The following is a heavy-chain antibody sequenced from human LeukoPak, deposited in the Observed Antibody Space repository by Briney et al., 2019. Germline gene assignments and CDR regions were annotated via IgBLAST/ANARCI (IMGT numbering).Heavy chain of an antibody. Sequence: PSETLSLTCAVYGGSFSGYYWSWIRQPPGKGLEWIGEINHSGSTNYNPSLKSRVTISVDTSKNQFSLKLSSVTAADTAVYYCAEAPSDFWSGYYSVGPYYYGMDVWGQGTTVTVSS. J-gene: IGHJ6*02. CDR2: INHSGST. CDR1: GGSFSGYY. CDR3: AEAPSDFWSGYYSVGPYYYGMDV. V-gene: IGHV4-34*01. D-gene: IGHD3-3*01.